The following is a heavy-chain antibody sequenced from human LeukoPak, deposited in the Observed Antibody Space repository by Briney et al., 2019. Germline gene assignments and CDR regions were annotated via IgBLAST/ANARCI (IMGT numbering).Heavy chain of an antibody. J-gene: IGHJ4*02. CDR2: ISSSSSYI. CDR1: GFTFSSYS. CDR3: ARSNRYGDHDY. V-gene: IGHV3-21*01. D-gene: IGHD4-17*01. Sequence: PGGSLRLSCAASGFTFSSYSMNWVRQAPGKGREWVSSISSSSSYIYYADSVKGRFTISRDNAKNSLYLQMDSLRAEDTAVYYCARSNRYGDHDYWGQGTLVTVSS.